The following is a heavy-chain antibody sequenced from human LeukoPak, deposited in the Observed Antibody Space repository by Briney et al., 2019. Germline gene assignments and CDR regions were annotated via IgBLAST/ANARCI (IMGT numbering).Heavy chain of an antibody. CDR3: AKRVGSNSGPFDY. J-gene: IGHJ4*02. D-gene: IGHD4/OR15-4a*01. CDR1: GFTFSDCA. Sequence: GGSLRLSCAASGFTFSDCAMNWVRQAPGEGLAWVSSIRSGGTKTYYADSVQGRFSISRDDSRNTLYLQMNSLRAEDTAVYYCAKRVGSNSGPFDYWGQGILSPSPQ. CDR2: IRSGGTKT. V-gene: IGHV3-23*01.